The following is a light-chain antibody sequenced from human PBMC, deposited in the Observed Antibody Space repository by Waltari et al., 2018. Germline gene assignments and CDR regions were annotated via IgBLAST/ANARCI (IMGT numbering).Light chain of an antibody. CDR2: GTS. J-gene: IGKJ4*01. Sequence: CRGSQGVTSISLTWYQQKLGQAPRLLISGTSSRATGIPDRFSGSGSGTDFTLTISRLEPEDFAVYYCQQYDGEVVTFGGGTKVEI. V-gene: IGKV3-20*01. CDR1: QGVTSIS. CDR3: QQYDGEVVT.